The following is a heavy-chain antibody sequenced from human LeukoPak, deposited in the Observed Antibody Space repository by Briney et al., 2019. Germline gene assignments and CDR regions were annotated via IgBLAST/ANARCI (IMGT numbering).Heavy chain of an antibody. Sequence: GGSLRLSCAASGLTVSSNYMSWVRQAPGEGLEWVSVIYSSGSTFYADSVKGRFTIPRDNSNNTLYLQMNNVRAEDTAVYYCASLQRGHWGQGTLVTVSS. CDR2: IYSSGST. D-gene: IGHD3/OR15-3a*01. CDR3: ASLQRGH. J-gene: IGHJ4*02. V-gene: IGHV3-53*01. CDR1: GLTVSSNY.